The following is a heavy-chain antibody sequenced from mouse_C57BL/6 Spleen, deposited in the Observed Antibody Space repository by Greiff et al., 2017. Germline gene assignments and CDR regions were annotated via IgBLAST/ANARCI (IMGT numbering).Heavy chain of an antibody. CDR1: GYSITSGYD. D-gene: IGHD1-1*01. V-gene: IGHV3-1*01. CDR2: ISYSGST. J-gene: IGHJ1*03. Sequence: DVQLQESGPGMVKPSQSLSLTCTVTGYSITSGYDWHWIRHFPGNKLEWMGYISYSGSTNYNPSLKSRISITHDTSKNHFFLKLNSVTTEDTATYYCARLITTPWYFDVWGTGTTVTVSS. CDR3: ARLITTPWYFDV.